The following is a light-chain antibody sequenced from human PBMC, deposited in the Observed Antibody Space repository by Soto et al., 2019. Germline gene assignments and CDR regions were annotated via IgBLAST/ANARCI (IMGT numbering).Light chain of an antibody. CDR2: AAS. CDR1: HGISTY. J-gene: IGKJ1*01. V-gene: IGKV1-8*01. CDR3: QQYYDYPQA. Sequence: AIRMTQSPSSFSASTGDRVTITCRASHGISTYLSWYQQKPGKAPKLLIYAASTLQSGVPSRFSGSGSGTDFTLTISSLQSEDFATYYCQQYYDYPQAFGQGTTVEIK.